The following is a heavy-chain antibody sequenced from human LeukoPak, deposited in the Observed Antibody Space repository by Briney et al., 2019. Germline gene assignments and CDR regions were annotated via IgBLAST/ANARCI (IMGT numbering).Heavy chain of an antibody. Sequence: SETLSLTCTVSGGSISSYYWSWIRQPAGKGLEWIGRIYTSGSTNYNPSLKSRATMSVDTSKNQFSLKLSSVTAADTAVYYCARAPRIAAAGNWFDPWGQGTLVTVSS. CDR3: ARAPRIAAAGNWFDP. CDR2: IYTSGST. CDR1: GGSISSYY. J-gene: IGHJ5*02. V-gene: IGHV4-4*07. D-gene: IGHD6-13*01.